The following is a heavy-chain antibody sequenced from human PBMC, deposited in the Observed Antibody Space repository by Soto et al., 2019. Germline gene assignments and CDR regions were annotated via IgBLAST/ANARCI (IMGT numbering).Heavy chain of an antibody. Sequence: SETLSLTCTVSGGSISSYYWSWIRQPPGKGQEWIGYIYYSGSTNYNPSLKSRVTISVDTSASTAYMELSSLRSEDTAVYYCARDRIAAAGRADYWGQGTLVTVSS. D-gene: IGHD6-13*01. CDR3: ARDRIAAAGRADY. CDR2: IYYSGST. V-gene: IGHV4-59*01. CDR1: GGSISSYY. J-gene: IGHJ4*02.